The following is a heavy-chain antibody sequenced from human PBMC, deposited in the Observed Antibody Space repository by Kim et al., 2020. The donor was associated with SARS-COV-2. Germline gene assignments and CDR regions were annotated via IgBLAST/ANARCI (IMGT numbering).Heavy chain of an antibody. V-gene: IGHV5-51*01. CDR2: VYPGDSDT. D-gene: IGHD2-15*01. Sequence: GESLKISCKGSGYDFSKYWIAWVRQMSGKGLEWMGIVYPGDSDTSYSPSFQGRVTISADKSISTAYLQWSGLRASDTARYYCAPAFDASSYWSLNYWYFD. CDR1: GYDFSKYW. CDR3: APAFDASSYWSLNYWYFD. J-gene: IGHJ2*01.